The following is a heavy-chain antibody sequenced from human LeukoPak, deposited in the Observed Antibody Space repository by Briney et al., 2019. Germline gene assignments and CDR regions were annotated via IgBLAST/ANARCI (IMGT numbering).Heavy chain of an antibody. D-gene: IGHD5-24*01. Sequence: SETLSLTCSVSGGSVTRSGYYWAWIRQSPEKGLEWIGTIFQNGDTYFSPSLQSRVTISVDRSMTQFSLRLRSVPAADTAVYYCARERWSRRSYFDYWGHGILVTVSS. CDR1: GGSVTRSGYY. V-gene: IGHV4-39*07. CDR3: ARERWSRRSYFDY. J-gene: IGHJ4*01. CDR2: IFQNGDT.